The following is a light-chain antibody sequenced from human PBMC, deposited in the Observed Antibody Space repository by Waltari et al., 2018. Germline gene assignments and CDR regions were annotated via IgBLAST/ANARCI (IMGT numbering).Light chain of an antibody. Sequence: SDVLTQPPSVSAAPGETARITCGGNKLGSRSVHWYQQRPGQAPVLVIYDESDRPSGIPERFSVSKSGNTATLIISRVEAGDEADYYCQVWNSVGDHLSGVFGGGTKLTV. CDR1: KLGSRS. V-gene: IGLV3-21*04. CDR3: QVWNSVGDHLSGV. CDR2: DES. J-gene: IGLJ3*02.